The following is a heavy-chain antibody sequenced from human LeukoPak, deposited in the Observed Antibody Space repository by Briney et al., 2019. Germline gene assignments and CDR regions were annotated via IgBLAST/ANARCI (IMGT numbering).Heavy chain of an antibody. V-gene: IGHV3-11*05. CDR1: GFTFSDYY. CDR2: ISSSSSYT. J-gene: IGHJ6*02. CDR3: ARDRSGYQYYYGMDV. Sequence: GGSLRLSCAASGFTFSDYYMSWIRQAPGKGLEWVSYISSSSSYTNYADSVKGRFTISRDNAKNSLYLQMNSLRTEDTAVYYCARDRSGYQYYYGMDVWGQGTTVTVSS. D-gene: IGHD5-12*01.